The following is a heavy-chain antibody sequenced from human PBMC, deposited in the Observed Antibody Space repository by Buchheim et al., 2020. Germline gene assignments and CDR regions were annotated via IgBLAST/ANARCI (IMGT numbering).Heavy chain of an antibody. J-gene: IGHJ3*02. CDR2: IWYDGSNK. CDR3: ATKGGYAYGDDAFDI. V-gene: IGHV3-33*01. CDR1: GFTFSSYG. D-gene: IGHD5-18*01. Sequence: QVQLVESGGGVVQPGRSLRLSCAASGFTFSSYGMHWVRQAPGKGLEWVAVIWYDGSNKYYADSVKGRFTISRDNSKDMLYLHMNSLGPEDTAVYYCATKGGYAYGDDAFDIWSQGT.